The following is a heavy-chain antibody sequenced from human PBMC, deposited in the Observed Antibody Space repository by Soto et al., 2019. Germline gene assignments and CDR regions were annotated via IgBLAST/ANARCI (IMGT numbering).Heavy chain of an antibody. Sequence: GGSLRLSRAASGFTFSDYYMSWIRQAPGKGLEWVSYMSRSGSTIYYADSVKGRFTIARDNAKNSLHLQMNSLRAEDTAAYYGDRNRYSSSWSDYWGQRTLVPVSS. V-gene: IGHV3-11*01. CDR2: MSRSGSTI. J-gene: IGHJ4*02. CDR3: DRNRYSSSWSDY. D-gene: IGHD6-13*01. CDR1: GFTFSDYY.